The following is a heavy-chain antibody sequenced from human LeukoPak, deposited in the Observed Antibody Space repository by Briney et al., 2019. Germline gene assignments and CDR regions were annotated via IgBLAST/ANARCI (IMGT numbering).Heavy chain of an antibody. J-gene: IGHJ4*02. D-gene: IGHD1-26*01. CDR1: GFTFSSHA. Sequence: GGSLRLSCAASGFTFSSHAMSWVRQAPGKGLEWVSTISGSGDSTNYADSVKGRFTISRDKSKNTLYLQMSSLRADDTAMYYCAKLIVGARSLFDFRGQGILVTVSS. CDR3: AKLIVGARSLFDF. V-gene: IGHV3-23*01. CDR2: ISGSGDST.